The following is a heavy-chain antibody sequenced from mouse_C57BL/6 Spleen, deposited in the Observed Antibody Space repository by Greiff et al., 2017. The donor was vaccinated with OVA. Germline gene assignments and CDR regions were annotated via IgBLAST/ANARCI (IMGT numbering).Heavy chain of an antibody. CDR2: ISSGGDYI. CDR3: TGGYDLYWYFDV. D-gene: IGHD2-2*01. Sequence: EVQLVESGEGLVKPGGSLKLSCAASGFTFSSYAMSWVRQTPEKRLEWVAYISSGGDYIYYADTVKGRFTISRDNARNTLYLQMSSLKSEDTAMYYCTGGYDLYWYFDVWGTGTTVTVSS. J-gene: IGHJ1*03. CDR1: GFTFSSYA. V-gene: IGHV5-9-1*02.